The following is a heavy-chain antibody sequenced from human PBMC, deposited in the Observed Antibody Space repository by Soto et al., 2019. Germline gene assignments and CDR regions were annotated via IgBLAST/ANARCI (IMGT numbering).Heavy chain of an antibody. CDR3: AGAVDYYDSSGYYTHEYFQH. CDR1: GGTFSTYT. J-gene: IGHJ1*01. D-gene: IGHD3-22*01. V-gene: IGHV1-69*02. CDR2: IIPIIGII. Sequence: SVKVSCKASGGTFSTYTITWVRQAPGQGLEWMGRIIPIIGIINYAQKFQGRVTISADKFTGTAYMELTGLRSDDTAVYYCAGAVDYYDSSGYYTHEYFQHWGQGTPVTVSS.